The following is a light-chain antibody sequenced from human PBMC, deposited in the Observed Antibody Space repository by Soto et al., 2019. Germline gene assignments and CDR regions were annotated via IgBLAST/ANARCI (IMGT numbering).Light chain of an antibody. CDR3: QQYTGPPTT. CDR2: GAS. CDR1: QSIRSNY. Sequence: EIVLTQSPGTRSLSPGERSTLSCVASQSIRSNYVAWYQQKPGQGPRLLIYGASSRATGIPDRFSGSGSGTDFTLTITRLEPEDSAVYFCQQYTGPPTTFGQGTRLEI. J-gene: IGKJ5*01. V-gene: IGKV3-20*01.